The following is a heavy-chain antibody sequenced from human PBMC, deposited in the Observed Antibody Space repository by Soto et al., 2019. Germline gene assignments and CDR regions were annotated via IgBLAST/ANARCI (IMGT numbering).Heavy chain of an antibody. CDR3: AREISLSAGSYFDY. D-gene: IGHD3-10*01. CDR1: GFTFNTYN. V-gene: IGHV3-48*02. Sequence: GGSLRLSCTASGFTFNTYNMNWVRQAPGKGLEWVSYISSSSYTIKYADSVEGRFTVSRDNGKKSLYLQMNSLRDEDTAVYFCAREISLSAGSYFDYWGQGTLVTVSS. CDR2: ISSSSYTI. J-gene: IGHJ4*02.